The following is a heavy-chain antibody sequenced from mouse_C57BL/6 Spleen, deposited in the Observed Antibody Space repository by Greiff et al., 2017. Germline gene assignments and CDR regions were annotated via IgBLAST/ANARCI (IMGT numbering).Heavy chain of an antibody. CDR1: GYAFSSSW. CDR2: IYPGDGDT. J-gene: IGHJ2*01. Sequence: QVQLQQSGPELVKPGASVKISCKASGYAFSSSWMNWVKQRPGKGLEWIGRIYPGDGDTNYNGKFKGKATLTADKSSSTAYMQLSSLTSVDSAVYFCAKNYYGSSPYWDDWGQGTTLTVSS. D-gene: IGHD1-1*01. CDR3: AKNYYGSSPYWDD. V-gene: IGHV1-82*01.